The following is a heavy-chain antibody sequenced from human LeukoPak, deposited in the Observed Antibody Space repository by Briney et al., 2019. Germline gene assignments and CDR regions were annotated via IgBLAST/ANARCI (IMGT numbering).Heavy chain of an antibody. J-gene: IGHJ3*02. CDR2: ISGSGSAI. Sequence: PGGSLRLSCAASGFTFSSYEMNWVRQAPGKGLEWVSYISGSGSAIYYAASVKGRFTISRDNAKNSLYLQMNSLRAEDTAIYYCARQDRGWYALDIWGPGTMVTVSS. V-gene: IGHV3-48*03. CDR1: GFTFSSYE. CDR3: ARQDRGWYALDI. D-gene: IGHD6-19*01.